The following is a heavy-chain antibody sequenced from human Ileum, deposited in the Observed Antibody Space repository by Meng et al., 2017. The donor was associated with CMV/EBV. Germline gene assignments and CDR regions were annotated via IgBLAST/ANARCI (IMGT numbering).Heavy chain of an antibody. CDR2: ISASGNTM. CDR3: ARARRYYFDY. CDR1: ELTFSDYC. Sequence: GESLKISCVGSELTFSDYCLYWIRQAPGKGLEWVSYISASGNTMNYADSVKRRFTITRDNAKKPLYLQMNSLRAEETAVYYCARARRYYFDYWGQGTLVTVSS. V-gene: IGHV3-11*04. J-gene: IGHJ4*02.